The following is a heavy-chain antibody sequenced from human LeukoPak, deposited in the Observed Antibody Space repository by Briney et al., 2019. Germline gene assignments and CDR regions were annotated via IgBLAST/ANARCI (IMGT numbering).Heavy chain of an antibody. J-gene: IGHJ4*02. V-gene: IGHV3-74*01. D-gene: IGHD3-10*01. CDR2: VNSDGSST. CDR1: GFTFSSYW. Sequence: PGGSLRLSCAASGFTFSSYWMHWVRQAPGKGLVWVPRVNSDGSSTSYADSVKGRFTISRDNAKNTLYLQMNSLRAEDTAVYYCARGTMVRGVSAPIDYWGQGTLVTVSS. CDR3: ARGTMVRGVSAPIDY.